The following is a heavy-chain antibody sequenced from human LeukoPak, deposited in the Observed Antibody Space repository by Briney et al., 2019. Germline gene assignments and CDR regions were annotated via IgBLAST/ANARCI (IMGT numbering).Heavy chain of an antibody. D-gene: IGHD6-19*01. CDR3: ARMRVVAGTIGYGMDV. CDR2: INSDGSST. V-gene: IGHV3-74*01. CDR1: GFTFSSYW. J-gene: IGHJ6*02. Sequence: AGGSLRLPCAASGFTFSSYWMHWVRQAPGKGLVWVSRINSDGSSTSYADSVKGRFTISRDNAKNTLYLQMNSLRAEDTAVYYCARMRVVAGTIGYGMDVWGQGTTVTVSS.